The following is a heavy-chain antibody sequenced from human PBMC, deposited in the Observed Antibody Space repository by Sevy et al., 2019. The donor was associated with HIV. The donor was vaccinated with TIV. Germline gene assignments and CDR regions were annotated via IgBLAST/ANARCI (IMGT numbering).Heavy chain of an antibody. V-gene: IGHV3-15*01. J-gene: IGHJ1*01. CDR3: TTGGSLFQH. CDR1: GFTFSNVW. Sequence: GGSLRLSCVASGFTFSNVWMSWVRRAPEKGLEWVGHVKSKTDGGTTDYAAPVRGRFTISRDDSKNTLYLQMNSLKTEDTVVYYCTTGGSLFQHWGQGTLVTVSS. D-gene: IGHD3-16*01. CDR2: VKSKTDGGTT.